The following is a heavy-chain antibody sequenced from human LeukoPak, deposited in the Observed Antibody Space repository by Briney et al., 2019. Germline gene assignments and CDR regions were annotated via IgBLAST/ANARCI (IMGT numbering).Heavy chain of an antibody. J-gene: IGHJ4*02. CDR2: ISYDGSNK. CDR3: ARDDGPRYCSSTSCYFGSDY. Sequence: PGGSLRLSCAASGFTFSDYYMSWIRQAPGKGLEWVAVISYDGSNKYYADSVKGRFTISRDNSKNTLYLQMNSLRAEDTAVYYCARDDGPRYCSSTSCYFGSDYWGQGTLVTVSS. D-gene: IGHD2-2*01. V-gene: IGHV3-30*03. CDR1: GFTFSDYY.